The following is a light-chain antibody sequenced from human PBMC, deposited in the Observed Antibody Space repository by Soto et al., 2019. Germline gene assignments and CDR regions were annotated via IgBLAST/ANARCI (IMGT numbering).Light chain of an antibody. Sequence: QSVLTQPASVSGSPGQSITISCTGTSSDVGGYNYVSWYQQHPGKAPKLMIYEVSNRPSGVSNRFSGSKSGNTASLTISGLQAEDEGEYYCSSYTSSSTLGVFGGGTKLTVL. J-gene: IGLJ2*01. CDR1: SSDVGGYNY. CDR2: EVS. V-gene: IGLV2-14*01. CDR3: SSYTSSSTLGV.